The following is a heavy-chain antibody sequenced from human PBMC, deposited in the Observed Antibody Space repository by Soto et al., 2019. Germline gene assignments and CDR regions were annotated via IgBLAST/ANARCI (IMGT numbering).Heavy chain of an antibody. V-gene: IGHV4-38-2*01. CDR2: IYHSGST. CDR1: GYSISSGHY. Sequence: SETLSLTCAVSGYSISSGHYWGWIRQPPGKGLEWIGSIYHSGSTYYNPSLKSRVTISVDTSKNQFSLKLSSVTAADTAVYYCARAPRELLYDSSGYYFRWFDPWGQGTLVTVSS. J-gene: IGHJ5*02. CDR3: ARAPRELLYDSSGYYFRWFDP. D-gene: IGHD3-22*01.